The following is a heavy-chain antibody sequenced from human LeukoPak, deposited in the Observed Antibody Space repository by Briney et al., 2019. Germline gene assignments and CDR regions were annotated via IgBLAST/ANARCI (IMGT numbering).Heavy chain of an antibody. CDR2: IKQDGSEK. CDR3: ARDVYYGSGSPTVDY. CDR1: GFTFSSYW. J-gene: IGHJ4*02. V-gene: IGHV3-7*01. Sequence: GGCLRLSCAASGFTFSSYWMSWVRQAPGKGLEWVANIKQDGSEKYYVDSVKGRFTISRDNAKNSLYLQMNGLRAEDTAVYYCARDVYYGSGSPTVDYWGQGTLVTVSS. D-gene: IGHD3-10*01.